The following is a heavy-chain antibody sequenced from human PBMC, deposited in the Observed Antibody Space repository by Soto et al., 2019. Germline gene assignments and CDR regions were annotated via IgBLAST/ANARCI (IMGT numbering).Heavy chain of an antibody. V-gene: IGHV3-21*01. Sequence: EVQLVESGGGLVKPGGSLRLSCAASGFTFSSYSMNWVRQAPGKGLEWVSSISSSSSYIYYADSVKGRFTISRDNAKNSLYLQMNSLRAEDTAVYYWARESGSYFLGLDYWGPGTLVTVSS. CDR2: ISSSSSYI. CDR3: ARESGSYFLGLDY. CDR1: GFTFSSYS. J-gene: IGHJ4*02. D-gene: IGHD1-26*01.